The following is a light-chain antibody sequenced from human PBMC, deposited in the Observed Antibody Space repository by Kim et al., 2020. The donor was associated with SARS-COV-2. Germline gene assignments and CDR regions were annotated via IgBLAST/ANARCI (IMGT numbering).Light chain of an antibody. CDR3: QKYNSAPRLT. Sequence: SVGDRVTITCRASQGISNYLAWYQQKPGKVPKLLIYAASTLQSGVPSRFSGSGSGTDFTLTISSLQPEDVATYYCQKYNSAPRLTFGGGTKVEIK. CDR2: AAS. V-gene: IGKV1-27*01. J-gene: IGKJ4*01. CDR1: QGISNY.